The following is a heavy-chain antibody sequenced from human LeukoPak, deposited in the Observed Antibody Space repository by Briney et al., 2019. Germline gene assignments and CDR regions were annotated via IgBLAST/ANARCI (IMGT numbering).Heavy chain of an antibody. D-gene: IGHD6-13*01. CDR3: ARVSSPRDY. V-gene: IGHV3-23*01. J-gene: IGHJ4*02. CDR1: GFTFSNYA. Sequence: GGSLRLSCAASGFTFSNYAMSWVRQAPGKGLEWVSAISGSDGNTYYADSVKGRFTISRDNAKNSLYLQMNSLRAEDTAVYYCARVSSPRDYWGQGTLVTVSS. CDR2: ISGSDGNT.